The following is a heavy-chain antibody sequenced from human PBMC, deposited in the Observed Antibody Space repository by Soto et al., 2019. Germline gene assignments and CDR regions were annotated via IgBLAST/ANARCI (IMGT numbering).Heavy chain of an antibody. CDR2: ISSSSSYI. J-gene: IGHJ4*02. V-gene: IGHV3-21*01. D-gene: IGHD2-2*01. CDR3: ARNDIAVVPAPFDY. Sequence: PGGSLRLSCAASGFTFSSYSMNWVRQAPGKGLEWVSSISSSSSYIYYADSVKGRFTISRDNAKNSLYLQMNSLRAEDTAVYYCARNDIAVVPAPFDYWGQGTLVTVSS. CDR1: GFTFSSYS.